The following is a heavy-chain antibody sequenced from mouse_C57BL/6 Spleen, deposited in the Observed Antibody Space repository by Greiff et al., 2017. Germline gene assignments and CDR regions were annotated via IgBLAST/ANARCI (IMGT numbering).Heavy chain of an antibody. Sequence: EVKLMESGAELVRPGASVKLSCTASGFNIKDDYMHWVKQRPEQGLEWIGWIDPENGDTEYASKFQGKATITADTSSNTAYLQLSSLTSEDTAVYCYTTDPRRFAYWGQGALVTVS. CDR2: IDPENGDT. CDR1: GFNIKDDY. J-gene: IGHJ3*01. V-gene: IGHV14-4*01. CDR3: TTDPRRFAY.